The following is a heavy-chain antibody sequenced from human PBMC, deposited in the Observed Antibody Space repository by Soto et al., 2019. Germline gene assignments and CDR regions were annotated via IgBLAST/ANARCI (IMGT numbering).Heavy chain of an antibody. CDR1: VFTFSRYA. V-gene: IGHV3-30*04. CDR2: ISRDGSNK. D-gene: IGHD3-10*01. CDR3: ARSRNSAVADSFDF. Sequence: WWSLRLSCSASVFTFSRYAIHWCRQAPGKGLEWVAVISRDGSNKYYVDSVKGRFTISRDNSKNTLYLQMNSLRDEDTAVYYCARSRNSAVADSFDFWGQGTLVTVSS. J-gene: IGHJ4*02.